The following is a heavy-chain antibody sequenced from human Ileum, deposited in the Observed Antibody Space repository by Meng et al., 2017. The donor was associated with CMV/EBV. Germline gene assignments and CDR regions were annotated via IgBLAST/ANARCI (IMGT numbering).Heavy chain of an antibody. J-gene: IGHJ4*02. CDR2: ESIYSGDP. D-gene: IGHD3/OR15-3a*01. CDR3: ARDSLDTNGVSSFDS. CDR1: GYNFRTYG. V-gene: IGHV7-4-1*02. Sequence: SGYNFRTYGSELLRNAPGQGVEWNGWESIYSGDPSYANGFRKGFFFSLDPSTKTAQLQINSLKGEDTAIYYCARDSLDTNGVSSFDSWGQGTLVTVSS.